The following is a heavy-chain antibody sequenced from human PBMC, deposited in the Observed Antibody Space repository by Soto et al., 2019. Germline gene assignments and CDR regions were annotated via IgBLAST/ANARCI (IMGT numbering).Heavy chain of an antibody. CDR1: GFTFDDYA. J-gene: IGHJ6*02. Sequence: GGSLRLSCAASGFTFDDYARHWVRQAPGKGLEWVSGISWNSGSIGCADSVKGRFTISRDNAKNSLYLQMNSLRAEDTALYYCAKTSGYGPSSYDMDVWGQGTTVTVSS. CDR3: AKTSGYGPSSYDMDV. V-gene: IGHV3-9*01. CDR2: ISWNSGSI. D-gene: IGHD3-22*01.